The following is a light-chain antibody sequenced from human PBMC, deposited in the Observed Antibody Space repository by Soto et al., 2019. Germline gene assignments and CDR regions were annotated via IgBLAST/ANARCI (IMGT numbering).Light chain of an antibody. CDR2: GAS. V-gene: IGKV3-20*01. CDR3: QQYGSSPH. J-gene: IGKJ5*01. Sequence: EIVLTQSPGTLSLSPGERATLSCRASKSFSRSYLAWYQQKPGQAPRLLIYGASSRATGIPDRFSGSGSGTDFTLTISRLEPEDFAVYYCQQYGSSPHFGQGTRLEIK. CDR1: KSFSRSY.